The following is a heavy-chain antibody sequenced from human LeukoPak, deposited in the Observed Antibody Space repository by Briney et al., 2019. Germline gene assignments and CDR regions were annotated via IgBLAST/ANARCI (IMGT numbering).Heavy chain of an antibody. CDR3: AKVPDYGDYYFDY. D-gene: IGHD4-17*01. CDR1: GGTFRSYA. Sequence: PGGSLRLSCAASGGTFRSYAMSWVRQAPLKGLDLVSAISGSGGSTYYADSVKGRFTISRDNSKNTMYLKINSLRAEDTAVYYCAKVPDYGDYYFDYWGQGTLVTVSS. CDR2: ISGSGGST. V-gene: IGHV3-23*01. J-gene: IGHJ4*02.